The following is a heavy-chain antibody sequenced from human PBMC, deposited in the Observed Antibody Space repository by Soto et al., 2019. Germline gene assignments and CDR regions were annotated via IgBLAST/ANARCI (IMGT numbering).Heavy chain of an antibody. V-gene: IGHV3-33*01. CDR1: GFTFSSYG. CDR3: ARDGAEYYDFWSGSSYGMDV. Sequence: PGGSLRLSCAASGFTFSSYGIHWVRQAPGKGLEWVAVIWYDGSNKYYADSVKGRFTISRDNSKSTLYLQMNSLRAEDTAVYYCARDGAEYYDFWSGSSYGMDVWGQGTTVTVSS. CDR2: IWYDGSNK. D-gene: IGHD3-3*01. J-gene: IGHJ6*02.